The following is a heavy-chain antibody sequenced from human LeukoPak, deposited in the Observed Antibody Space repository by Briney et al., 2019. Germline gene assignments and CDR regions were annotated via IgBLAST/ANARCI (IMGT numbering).Heavy chain of an antibody. CDR2: MSGSGDWT. Sequence: GGSLRLSCAASGFAFANFAMSWVRQAPGKGLEWVSTMSGSGDWTYYADSARGRFAISRDNSKNTLYLHMADLRAEDTAVYYCSKDQTGDGFDAIWGQGTLVTVSS. J-gene: IGHJ4*02. CDR1: GFAFANFA. CDR3: SKDQTGDGFDAI. D-gene: IGHD5-24*01. V-gene: IGHV3-23*01.